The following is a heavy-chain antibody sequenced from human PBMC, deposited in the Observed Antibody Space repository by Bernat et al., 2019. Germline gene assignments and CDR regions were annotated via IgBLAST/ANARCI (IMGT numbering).Heavy chain of an antibody. V-gene: IGHV3-72*01. D-gene: IGHD1-26*01. CDR3: VKDVTGSDFSA. CDR1: GFISADSY. CDR2: SRSKPYSYSK. J-gene: IGHJ5*02. Sequence: EVLLVESGGGLVQPGGSLRLSCIVSGFISADSYMDWVRQAPGKGLEWVGRSRSKPYSYSKEYAASVKGRFTISRDDSKNSLYLQMNSLKTEDTAVYYCVKDVTGSDFSAWGQGTLVAVSS.